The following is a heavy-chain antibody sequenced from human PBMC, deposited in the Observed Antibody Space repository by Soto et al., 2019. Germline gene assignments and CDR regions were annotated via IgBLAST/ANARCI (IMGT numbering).Heavy chain of an antibody. D-gene: IGHD4-17*01. J-gene: IGHJ3*02. V-gene: IGHV3-48*02. CDR1: GFTFSSYS. CDR3: ARVTRRHALDAFDI. Sequence: GGSLRLSCAASGFTFSSYSMNWVRQAPGKGLEWVSYISSSSSTIYYADSVKGRFTISRDNAKNSLYLQMNSLRDEDTAVYYCARVTRRHALDAFDIWGQGTMVTVSS. CDR2: ISSSSSTI.